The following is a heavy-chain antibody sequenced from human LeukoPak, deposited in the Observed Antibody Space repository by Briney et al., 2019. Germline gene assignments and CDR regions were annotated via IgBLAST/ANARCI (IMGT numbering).Heavy chain of an antibody. CDR3: AKGMYYYDSSGYYLFDY. J-gene: IGHJ4*02. D-gene: IGHD3-22*01. V-gene: IGHV3-23*01. CDR1: GFTFSSYA. CDR2: ISSSGSST. Sequence: GGSLRLSCAASGFTFSSYAVSWVRQAPGKGLEWVSAISSSGSSTYYADSVKGRFTISRDNSKNTLYLQLNSLRAEDTAVYYCAKGMYYYDSSGYYLFDYWGQGTLVTVSS.